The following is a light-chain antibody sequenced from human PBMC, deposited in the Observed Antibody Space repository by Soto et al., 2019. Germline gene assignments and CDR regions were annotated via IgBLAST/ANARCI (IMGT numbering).Light chain of an antibody. CDR2: EVS. J-gene: IGLJ3*02. CDR1: SSDVGGYNY. V-gene: IGLV2-8*01. Sequence: QSALTQPPSASGSPGQSVAISCTGTSSDVGGYNYVSWYQQHPGKAPKLMIYEVSKRPSGVPDRFSGSKSGNTASLTVSGLQAGDEAYYYCTSYSGSNILLFGGGTKVTVL. CDR3: TSYSGSNILL.